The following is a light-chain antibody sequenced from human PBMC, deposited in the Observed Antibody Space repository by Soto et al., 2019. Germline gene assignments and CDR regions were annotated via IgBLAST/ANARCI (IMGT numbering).Light chain of an antibody. CDR3: QQRNIWPPVT. CDR2: GAF. CDR1: PSVTNY. Sequence: EIVLTQSPATLSLSPGGIATLSCRASPSVTNYLAWYQQKPGQAPRLLIYGAFNRATGIPARFSGSGSGTDFTLTISSLEPEDFSVYYCQQRNIWPPVTFGQGTRLEIK. V-gene: IGKV3-11*01. J-gene: IGKJ5*01.